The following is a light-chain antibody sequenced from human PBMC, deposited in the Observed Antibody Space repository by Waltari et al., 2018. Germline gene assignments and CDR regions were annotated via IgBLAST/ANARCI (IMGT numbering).Light chain of an antibody. CDR2: EAS. CDR3: QKYEALPAT. Sequence: EIVLTQSPGTLSLSPGERATLSCRDSQSISKYLVWYPQKPGQAPRPLIYEASIRATGSPDRFSGSGSGTDFSLIISRLEPEDFAVYYCQKYEALPATFGQGTKVEIK. J-gene: IGKJ1*01. V-gene: IGKV3-20*01. CDR1: QSISKY.